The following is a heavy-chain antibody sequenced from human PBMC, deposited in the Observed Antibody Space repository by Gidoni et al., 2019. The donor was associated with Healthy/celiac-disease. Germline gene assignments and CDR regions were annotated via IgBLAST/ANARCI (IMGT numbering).Heavy chain of an antibody. CDR2: IFSNDEK. CDR1: GFSLSNARMR. CDR3: ARIQAPTYYDFWSGYRNWFDP. J-gene: IGHJ5*02. D-gene: IGHD3-3*01. V-gene: IGHV2-26*01. Sequence: QVTLKESGPVLVKPTETLTLTCTVSGFSLSNARMRVSWIRQPPGKALEWLAHIFSNDEKSYSTSLKSRLTISKDTSKSQVVLTMTNMDPVDTATYYCARIQAPTYYDFWSGYRNWFDPWGQGTLVTVSS.